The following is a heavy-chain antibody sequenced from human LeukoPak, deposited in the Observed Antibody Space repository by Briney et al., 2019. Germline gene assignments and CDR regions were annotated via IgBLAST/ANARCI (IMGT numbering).Heavy chain of an antibody. J-gene: IGHJ4*02. Sequence: PSETLSLTCAVYGGSFSGYYWTWIRQAPGKGLEWIGESTHTGSTNYNPSLKSRVTISVDTSKNQFSLKLTSVSAADTAVYHYARGRTGAAALDFWGPGTLVTVSS. D-gene: IGHD2-2*01. CDR2: STHTGST. CDR3: ARGRTGAAALDF. CDR1: GGSFSGYY. V-gene: IGHV4-34*01.